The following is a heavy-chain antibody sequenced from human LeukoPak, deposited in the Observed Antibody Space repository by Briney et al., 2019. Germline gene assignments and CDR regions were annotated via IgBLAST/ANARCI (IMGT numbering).Heavy chain of an antibody. D-gene: IGHD2-2*01. CDR2: IYYSGNT. Sequence: PSETLSLTCAVSGGSISSDYWSWIRQPPGKGLEWIGYIYYSGNTNYNPSLKSRLTISVDTSKNHFSLKLGSVTAADTAVYYCARLPGAGYCTSTSCFALDAFTIWGHGTVVTVSS. CDR1: GGSISSDY. CDR3: ARLPGAGYCTSTSCFALDAFTI. J-gene: IGHJ3*02. V-gene: IGHV4-59*01.